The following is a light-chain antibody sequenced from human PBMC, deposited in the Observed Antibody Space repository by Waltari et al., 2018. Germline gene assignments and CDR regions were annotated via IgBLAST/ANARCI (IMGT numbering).Light chain of an antibody. CDR2: DVN. CDR3: NSYTSSSTYV. CDR1: SSDVGGYHY. Sequence: QSALTQPASVSGSPGQSITISCTGTSSDVGGYHYVSWYQQHPGKGPKLIIYDVNNRPSGVSNRFSGSKSGNTASLTISGLQAEDEADYYCNSYTSSSTYVFGTGTKVTVL. J-gene: IGLJ1*01. V-gene: IGLV2-14*03.